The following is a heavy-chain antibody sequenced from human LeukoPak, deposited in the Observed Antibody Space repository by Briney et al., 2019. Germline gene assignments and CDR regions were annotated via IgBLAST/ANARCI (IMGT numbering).Heavy chain of an antibody. CDR2: ISSSSSTI. D-gene: IGHD3-16*02. Sequence: GGSLRLSCAASGFTFSSYSMNWVRQAPGKGLEWVSYISSSSSTIYYADSVKGRFTISRDNAKNSLYLQMNSLRAEDTAVYYCARDLIGGSYRTTFGYWGQGTLVTVSS. CDR1: GFTFSSYS. CDR3: ARDLIGGSYRTTFGY. J-gene: IGHJ4*02. V-gene: IGHV3-48*01.